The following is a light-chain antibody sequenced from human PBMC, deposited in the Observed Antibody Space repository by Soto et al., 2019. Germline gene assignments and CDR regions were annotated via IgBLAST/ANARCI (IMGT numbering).Light chain of an antibody. CDR2: NDD. CDR1: SSNIGSNY. V-gene: IGLV1-47*02. J-gene: IGLJ2*01. Sequence: QSVLTQPPSASGTPGQRVTISCSGSSSNIGSNYVYWYQQLPGTAPKLLMYNDDRRPSGVPDRFSGSKSGASDSLAISGLRYEDEADYYCAAWDDSLSGVVFGRGTKVTVL. CDR3: AAWDDSLSGVV.